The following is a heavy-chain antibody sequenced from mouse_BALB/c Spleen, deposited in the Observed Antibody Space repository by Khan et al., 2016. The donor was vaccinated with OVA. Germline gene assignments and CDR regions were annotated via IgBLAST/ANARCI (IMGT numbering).Heavy chain of an antibody. CDR1: GYSFTGYF. V-gene: IGHV1-20*02. CDR3: TRIYRGDFDY. Sequence: VQLQQSGPEVVRPGASVKISCKASGYSFTGYFMNWVMQSPGKSLEWIGRINPHIGETFYNQRFKDKATLTVDESSSTAHMELRSLASEDSAGYYCTRIYRGDFDYWGQGTTLTVSS. D-gene: IGHD2-13*01. J-gene: IGHJ2*01. CDR2: INPHIGET.